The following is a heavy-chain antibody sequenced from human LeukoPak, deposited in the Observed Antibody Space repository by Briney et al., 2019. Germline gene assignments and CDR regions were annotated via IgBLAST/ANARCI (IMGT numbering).Heavy chain of an antibody. Sequence: ASVKVSCKASGYTFTSYYMHWVRQAPGQGLEWMGIINPSGGSTSYAQKFQGRVTMTRDTSISTAYMELSSLRSEDTAVYYCARAGGYCGRISCPYYFDYWGQGSLVAVSS. V-gene: IGHV1-46*01. CDR2: INPSGGST. J-gene: IGHJ4*02. CDR3: ARAGGYCGRISCPYYFDY. CDR1: GYTFTSYY. D-gene: IGHD2-15*01.